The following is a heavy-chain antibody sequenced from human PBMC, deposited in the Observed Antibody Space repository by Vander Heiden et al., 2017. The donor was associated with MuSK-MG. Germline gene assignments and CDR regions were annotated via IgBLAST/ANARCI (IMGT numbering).Heavy chain of an antibody. CDR1: GGSISSSSYY. CDR3: ARGVDPSGGVPAADFDY. CDR2: IYYSGST. V-gene: IGHV4-39*01. J-gene: IGHJ4*02. Sequence: QLQLQESGPGLVKPSETLSLTCTVSGGSISSSSYYWGWIRQPPGKGLEWIGSIYYSGSTYYNPSLKRRVTISVDTSKNQFSLKMSSVTAADTAVYYCARGVDPSGGVPAADFDYWGQGTMVTVYS. D-gene: IGHD2-2*01.